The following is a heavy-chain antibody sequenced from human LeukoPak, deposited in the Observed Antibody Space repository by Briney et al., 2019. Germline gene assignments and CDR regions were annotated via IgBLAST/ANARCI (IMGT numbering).Heavy chain of an antibody. CDR1: GFTFSSYS. Sequence: GGSLRLSCAASGFTFSSYSMNWVRQAPGKGLEWVSSISSSSSYIYYADSVKGLFTISRDNAKNSLYLQMNSLRAEDTAVYYCARDPRTTVTTDDAFDIWGQGTMVTVSS. D-gene: IGHD4-17*01. V-gene: IGHV3-21*01. CDR2: ISSSSSYI. CDR3: ARDPRTTVTTDDAFDI. J-gene: IGHJ3*02.